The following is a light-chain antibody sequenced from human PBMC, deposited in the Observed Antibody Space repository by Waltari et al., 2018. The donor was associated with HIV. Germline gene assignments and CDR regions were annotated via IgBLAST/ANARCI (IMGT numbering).Light chain of an antibody. V-gene: IGLV1-44*01. Sequence: TQPPSASGTPGQRVTISCSGSSSNIGSNTVNWYQQLPGTAPKLLIYSNNQRPSGVPDRFSGSKSGTSASLAISGLQSEDEADYYCAAWDDSLNGPVFGGGTKLTVL. CDR1: SSNIGSNT. CDR2: SNN. CDR3: AAWDDSLNGPV. J-gene: IGLJ3*02.